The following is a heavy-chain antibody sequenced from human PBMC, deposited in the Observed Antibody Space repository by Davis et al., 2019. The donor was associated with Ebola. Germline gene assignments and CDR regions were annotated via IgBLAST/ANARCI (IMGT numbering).Heavy chain of an antibody. CDR3: ARIGYRGGRFPLADY. D-gene: IGHD3-10*01. CDR1: GFTFSSYS. J-gene: IGHJ4*02. Sequence: GESLKISCAASGFTFSSYSMNWVRQAPGKGLEWVSSISSSSSYIYYADSVKGRFTSSRDNAKNSLYLQMNSLRVEDTAVYYCARIGYRGGRFPLADYWGQGTLVTVSS. CDR2: ISSSSSYI. V-gene: IGHV3-21*01.